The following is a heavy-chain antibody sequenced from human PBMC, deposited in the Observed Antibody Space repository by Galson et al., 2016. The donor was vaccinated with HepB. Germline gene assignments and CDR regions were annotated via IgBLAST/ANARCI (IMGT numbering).Heavy chain of an antibody. V-gene: IGHV3-23*01. D-gene: IGHD6-19*01. J-gene: IGHJ4*02. CDR1: GFGFSGYA. CDR3: AKGYSVAGYFDQ. CDR2: IGTADTPT. Sequence: SLRLSCAASGFGFSGYAMNWVRQAPGKGLEWVSVIGTADTPTYYADSVKGRFTISRDDSKKMLYLQINSLRVDDTAVYHCAKGYSVAGYFDQWGQGTLVTVSS.